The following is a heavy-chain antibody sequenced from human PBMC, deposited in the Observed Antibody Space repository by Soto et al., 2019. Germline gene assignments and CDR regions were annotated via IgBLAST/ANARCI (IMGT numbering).Heavy chain of an antibody. Sequence: ASVKVSCKASGYAFTSYYMHWVRQAPGQGLEWMGIINPSGGSTSYAQKFQGRVTMTRDTSTSTVYMELSSLRSEDTAVYYCARDYTVTTPQGGDYYYGMDVWGQGTTVTVSS. CDR3: ARDYTVTTPQGGDYYYGMDV. CDR2: INPSGGST. D-gene: IGHD4-17*01. CDR1: GYAFTSYY. V-gene: IGHV1-46*01. J-gene: IGHJ6*02.